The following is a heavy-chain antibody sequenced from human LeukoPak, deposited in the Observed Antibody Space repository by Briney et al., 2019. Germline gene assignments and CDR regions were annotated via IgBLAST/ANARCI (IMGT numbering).Heavy chain of an antibody. CDR3: ARERLEDILTGYRNLNWFDP. D-gene: IGHD3-9*01. Sequence: ASVKVSCKASGYTFTDYYMHWVRQAPGQGLEWMGWINPNSGGTNYAQKFQGRVTMTRDTSISTAYMELSRLRSDDTAVYYCARERLEDILTGYRNLNWFDPWGQGTLVTVSS. CDR1: GYTFTDYY. V-gene: IGHV1-2*02. CDR2: INPNSGGT. J-gene: IGHJ5*02.